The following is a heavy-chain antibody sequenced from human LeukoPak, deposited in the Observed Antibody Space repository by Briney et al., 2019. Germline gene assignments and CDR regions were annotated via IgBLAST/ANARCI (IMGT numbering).Heavy chain of an antibody. CDR1: GFTFSGSA. D-gene: IGHD2-2*01. Sequence: GGSLKLSCATSGFTFSGSAMHWVRQASGKGLEWVGRIRSKANSYATAYAASVKGRFTISRDDSKNTAYLQMNSLKTEDTAVYFCSSGGYCTSTSCYGEDWGQGTLVTVSS. CDR2: IRSKANSYAT. CDR3: SSGGYCTSTSCYGED. J-gene: IGHJ4*02. V-gene: IGHV3-73*01.